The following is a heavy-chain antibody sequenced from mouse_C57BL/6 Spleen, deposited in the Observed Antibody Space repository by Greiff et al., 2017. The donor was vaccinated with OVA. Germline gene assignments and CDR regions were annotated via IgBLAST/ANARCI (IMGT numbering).Heavy chain of an antibody. D-gene: IGHD1-1*01. Sequence: VQLKQSGAELVRPGASVKLSCTASGFNIKDDYMHWVKQRPEQGLEWIGWIDPENGDTEYASKFQGKATITADTSSNTAYLQLSSLTSEDTAVYYCTTCDYGSLFDYWGQGTTLTVSS. CDR3: TTCDYGSLFDY. V-gene: IGHV14-4*01. CDR1: GFNIKDDY. CDR2: IDPENGDT. J-gene: IGHJ2*01.